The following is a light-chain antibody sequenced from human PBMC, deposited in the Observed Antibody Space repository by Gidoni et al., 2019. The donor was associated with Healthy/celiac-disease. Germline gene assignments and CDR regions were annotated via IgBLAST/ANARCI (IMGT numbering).Light chain of an antibody. CDR2: DAS. V-gene: IGKV3-11*01. CDR1: QSVSSY. CDR3: QQRSNWPRT. J-gene: IGKJ2*01. Sequence: EIVLTQLPATLSFSPGERATLSCRASQSVSSYLTWYQQKPGQAPRLLIYDASNRATGIPARFSGSGSGTDFTLTISSLEPEDFAVYYCQQRSNWPRTFGQXTKLEIK.